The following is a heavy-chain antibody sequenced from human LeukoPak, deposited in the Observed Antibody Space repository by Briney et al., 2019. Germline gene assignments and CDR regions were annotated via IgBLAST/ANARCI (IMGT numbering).Heavy chain of an antibody. CDR1: GFTFSSYW. Sequence: GGTLRLSCAASGFTFSSYWMSWVRQAPGKGLEWVANIKQDGSEKYYVDSVKGRFTISRDNAKNSLYPQMNSLRAEDTAVYYCARDPSGSYWSYFDYWGQGTLVTVSS. J-gene: IGHJ4*02. CDR3: ARDPSGSYWSYFDY. CDR2: IKQDGSEK. V-gene: IGHV3-7*01. D-gene: IGHD1-26*01.